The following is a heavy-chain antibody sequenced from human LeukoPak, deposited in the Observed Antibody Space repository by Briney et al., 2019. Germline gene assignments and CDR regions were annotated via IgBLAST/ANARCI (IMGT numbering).Heavy chain of an antibody. J-gene: IGHJ4*02. Sequence: GGSLRLSCAASGFTFSDYAMHWVRQAPGKGLEWVAVIWYDGSNKYYADFVKGRFTISRDNSKNTLYLQMNSLRAEDTAVYYCARETMVRGVDYQSCFDYWGQGTLVTVSS. CDR1: GFTFSDYA. CDR2: IWYDGSNK. CDR3: ARETMVRGVDYQSCFDY. V-gene: IGHV3-33*08. D-gene: IGHD3-10*01.